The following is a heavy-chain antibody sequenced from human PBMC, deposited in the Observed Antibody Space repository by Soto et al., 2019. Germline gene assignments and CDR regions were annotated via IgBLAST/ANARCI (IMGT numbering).Heavy chain of an antibody. Sequence: PSETLSLTCSVSGDSISSGGYYWTWIRQHPGKGREWIGYIYYSTNTYYNPSLKSRVSISVDTSKNPFSLKFSSVTAADTAVYYCAGGAPFTPAWFDPWGQGTLVTVSS. J-gene: IGHJ5*02. CDR2: IYYSTNT. CDR1: GDSISSGGYY. CDR3: AGGAPFTPAWFDP. V-gene: IGHV4-31*03.